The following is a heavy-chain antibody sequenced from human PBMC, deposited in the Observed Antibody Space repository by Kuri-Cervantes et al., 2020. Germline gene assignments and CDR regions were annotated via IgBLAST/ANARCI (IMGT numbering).Heavy chain of an antibody. CDR1: GFTFDDYA. CDR2: IKSKTDGGTT. D-gene: IGHD1-26*01. Sequence: GGSLRLSCAASGFTFDDYAMHWVRQAPGKGLEWVGRIKSKTDGGTTDYAAPVKGRFTISRDDSKNTLYLQMNSLQTEDTAVYYCILGIVGSWDDAFDIWGQGTMVTVSS. J-gene: IGHJ3*02. CDR3: ILGIVGSWDDAFDI. V-gene: IGHV3-15*01.